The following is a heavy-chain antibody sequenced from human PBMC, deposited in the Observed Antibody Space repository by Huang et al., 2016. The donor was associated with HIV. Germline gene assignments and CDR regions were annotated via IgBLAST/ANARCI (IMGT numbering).Heavy chain of an antibody. J-gene: IGHJ4*03. CDR3: AREGQNWLGKPFGALAF. Sequence: QAQLVQSGAAVMKPGSSVRVSCKASGVSFSDYAFRWVRRAPGQGLDWMGGIIPRFGLTNYAPRLQGRVTISADKSANTGYLELTSLRSGDTAVYYCAREGQNWLGKPFGALAFWGQGTEVIVSS. CDR1: GVSFSDYA. CDR2: IIPRFGLT. V-gene: IGHV1-69*10. D-gene: IGHD3-16*01.